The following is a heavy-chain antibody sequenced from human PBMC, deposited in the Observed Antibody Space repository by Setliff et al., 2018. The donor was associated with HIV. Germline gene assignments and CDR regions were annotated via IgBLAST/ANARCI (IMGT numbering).Heavy chain of an antibody. CDR1: GFTFSTYW. D-gene: IGHD5-12*01. Sequence: GGSLRLSCAASGFTFSTYWMTWVRQAPGQGLEWVANIQQDGDEIYYLDSVKGRFTISRDNAKNSLYLQMHSLRAEDTAIYYCARDWRSGYDLNFDYWGQGTLVTVSS. CDR2: IQQDGDEI. CDR3: ARDWRSGYDLNFDY. V-gene: IGHV3-7*01. J-gene: IGHJ4*02.